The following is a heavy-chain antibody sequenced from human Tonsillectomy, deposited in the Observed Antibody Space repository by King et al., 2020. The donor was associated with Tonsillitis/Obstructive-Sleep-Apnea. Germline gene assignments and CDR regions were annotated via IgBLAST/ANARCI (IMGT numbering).Heavy chain of an antibody. CDR1: GFTFSSYV. CDR3: ARERGLWAPYFVF. Sequence: QLVQSGGGVVQPGGSPRLSRAAPGFTFSSYVLHWVRQAPGKGLGRVAVIPLEGGKKYYADPVKGRFTISRDNSKNTLYLQMNSLRAEDTCVYYCARERGLWAPYFVFWGQGTLVTVSS. J-gene: IGHJ4*02. D-gene: IGHD2-21*01. CDR2: IPLEGGKK. V-gene: IGHV3-30*04.